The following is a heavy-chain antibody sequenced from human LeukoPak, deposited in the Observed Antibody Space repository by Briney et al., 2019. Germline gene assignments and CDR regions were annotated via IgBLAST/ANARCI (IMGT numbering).Heavy chain of an antibody. D-gene: IGHD3-10*01. CDR3: ARGAWNYYGSGSYYNFDY. CDR1: GFTFSSYE. V-gene: IGHV3-48*03. J-gene: IGHJ4*02. CDR2: ISSSGSTI. Sequence: QPGGSLRLSCAASGFTFSSYEMNWVRQAPGKGLEWVSCISSSGSTIYYADSVKGRFTISRDNAKNSLYLQMNSLRAGDTAVYYCARGAWNYYGSGSYYNFDYWGQGTLVTVSS.